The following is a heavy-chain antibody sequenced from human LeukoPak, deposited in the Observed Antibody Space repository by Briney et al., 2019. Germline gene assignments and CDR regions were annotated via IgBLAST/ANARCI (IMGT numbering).Heavy chain of an antibody. CDR1: GFSISNFW. Sequence: GGFLRLSCAASGFSISNFWVHWVRQAPGKGLVWVSRISSDGSSTTYADSVKGRFTISRDNAKNTLYLQANSLKVEDTAVYYCSRGAGRCSGSHFYPDWGQGTLVTVSS. V-gene: IGHV3-74*01. J-gene: IGHJ4*02. D-gene: IGHD2-15*01. CDR3: SRGAGRCSGSHFYPD. CDR2: ISSDGSST.